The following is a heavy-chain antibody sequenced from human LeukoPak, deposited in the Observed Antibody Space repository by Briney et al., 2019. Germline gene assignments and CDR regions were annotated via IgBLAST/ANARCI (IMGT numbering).Heavy chain of an antibody. CDR1: GFTLSSYG. D-gene: IGHD1-26*01. V-gene: IGHV3-30*02. CDR3: AKDASSGSYAPFDY. CDR2: IRYDGSNK. Sequence: GGSLRLSCAASGFTLSSYGMHWVRQAPGKGLEWVAFIRYDGSNKYYADSVKGRFTISRDNSKNTLYLQMNSLRAEDTAVYYCAKDASSGSYAPFDYWGQGTLVTVSS. J-gene: IGHJ4*02.